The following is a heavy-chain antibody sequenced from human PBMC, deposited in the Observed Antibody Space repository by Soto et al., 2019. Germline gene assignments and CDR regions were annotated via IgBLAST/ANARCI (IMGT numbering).Heavy chain of an antibody. Sequence: PSETLSLTCTVSGGSISDNDYYWSWIRQPPGKGLEWIGTISHTGSAYYNPSLESRVAISVDTSKNQFSLNLDSVTAADTAVYYCARLAYDTNGYNVYGDYAFDLWVQGTMVT. CDR2: ISHTGSA. V-gene: IGHV4-39*01. D-gene: IGHD3-22*01. J-gene: IGHJ3*01. CDR1: GGSISDNDYY. CDR3: ARLAYDTNGYNVYGDYAFDL.